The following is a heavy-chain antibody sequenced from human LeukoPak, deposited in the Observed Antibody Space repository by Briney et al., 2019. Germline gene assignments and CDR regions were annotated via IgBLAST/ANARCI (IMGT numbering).Heavy chain of an antibody. Sequence: EASVKVSCKASGYTFTSYGISWVRQAPGQGLEWMGWISAYNGNTNYAQKLQGRVTMTTDTSTSTAYMELRSLRSDDTAVYYCARSMVRGVIISLGYYYYGMVVWGQGTTVTVSS. V-gene: IGHV1-18*01. CDR3: ARSMVRGVIISLGYYYYGMVV. CDR1: GYTFTSYG. J-gene: IGHJ6*02. CDR2: ISAYNGNT. D-gene: IGHD3-10*01.